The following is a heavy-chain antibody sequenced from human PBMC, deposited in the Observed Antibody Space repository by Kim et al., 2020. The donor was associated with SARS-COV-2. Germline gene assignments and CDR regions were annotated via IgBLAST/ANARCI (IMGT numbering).Heavy chain of an antibody. Sequence: AQKLQGRVTMTTDTSTSTAYMELRSLRSDDTAVYYCARDLLRGRAGGGDYWGQGTLVTVSS. J-gene: IGHJ4*02. V-gene: IGHV1-18*01. CDR3: ARDLLRGRAGGGDY. D-gene: IGHD6-13*01.